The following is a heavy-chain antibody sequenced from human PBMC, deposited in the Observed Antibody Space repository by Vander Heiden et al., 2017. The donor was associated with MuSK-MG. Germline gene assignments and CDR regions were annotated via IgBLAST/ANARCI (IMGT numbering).Heavy chain of an antibody. CDR3: ARGRVLRFLEWLPGGMDV. CDR1: GGSISSYY. D-gene: IGHD3-3*01. V-gene: IGHV4-59*01. CDR2: IYYSGST. J-gene: IGHJ6*02. Sequence: QVQLQKSGPGLVKPSETLSLTCTVSGGSISSYYWSWIRQPPGKGLEWIGYIYYSGSTNYNPSLKSRVTISVDTSKNQFSLKLSSVTAADTAVYYCARGRVLRFLEWLPGGMDVWGQGTTVTVSS.